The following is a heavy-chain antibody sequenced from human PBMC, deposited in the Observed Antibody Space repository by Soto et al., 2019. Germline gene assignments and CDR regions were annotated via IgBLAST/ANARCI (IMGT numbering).Heavy chain of an antibody. CDR1: GFTFSSYA. V-gene: IGHV3-23*01. D-gene: IGHD1-26*01. CDR2: ISGSGGST. J-gene: IGHJ4*02. Sequence: EVQLLESGGGLVQPGGSLRLSCAASGFTFSSYAMSWVRQAPGKGLEWVSAISGSGGSTYYADSVKGRFTITRDNSKNTLYLQMNSLRAEDTAVYYCARVGATTPSYIEDWGQGTLVTVSS. CDR3: ARVGATTPSYIED.